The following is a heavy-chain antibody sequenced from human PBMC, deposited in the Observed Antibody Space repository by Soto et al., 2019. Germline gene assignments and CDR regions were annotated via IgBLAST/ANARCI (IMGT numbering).Heavy chain of an antibody. CDR3: ARDVDADFRTDFDY. V-gene: IGHV1-46*01. D-gene: IGHD4-17*01. Sequence: ASVKVSCKASGYTFTSYYIHWVRQAPGQGLEWMGIINPSGGSTSYAQKFQGRFTISRDNAENSVYLEMESLRDEDTALYYCARDVDADFRTDFDYWGRGTLVTVSS. J-gene: IGHJ4*02. CDR1: GYTFTSYY. CDR2: INPSGGST.